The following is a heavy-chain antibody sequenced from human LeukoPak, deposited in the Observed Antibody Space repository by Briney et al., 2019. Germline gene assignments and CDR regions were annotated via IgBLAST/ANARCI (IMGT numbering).Heavy chain of an antibody. J-gene: IGHJ6*02. Sequence: GGSLRLSCAASGFTFSSAWMSWVCQAPGKGLEWVGRIKSKTDGGATDYAAPVKGRFTISRDDSENTLYLQMDSLKTEDTAVYYCSTSQGVVVIYYYGMDVWGQGTTVTVSS. CDR3: STSQGVVVIYYYGMDV. CDR1: GFTFSSAW. D-gene: IGHD3-22*01. V-gene: IGHV3-15*01. CDR2: IKSKTDGGAT.